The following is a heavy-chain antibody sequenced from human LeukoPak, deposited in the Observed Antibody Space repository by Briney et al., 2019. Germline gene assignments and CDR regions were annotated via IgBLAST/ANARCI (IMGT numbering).Heavy chain of an antibody. D-gene: IGHD6-13*01. CDR1: GFTFSSYA. CDR3: ARSAAGSFHFDY. CDR2: ISYDGSNK. V-gene: IGHV3-30-3*01. J-gene: IGHJ4*02. Sequence: GRSLRLSCAASGFTFSSYAMHWVRQAPGKGLEWVAVISYDGSNKYYADSVKGRFTISRDNAKNTLYLQMNSLRAEDTAVYYCARSAAGSFHFDYWGQGTLVTVSS.